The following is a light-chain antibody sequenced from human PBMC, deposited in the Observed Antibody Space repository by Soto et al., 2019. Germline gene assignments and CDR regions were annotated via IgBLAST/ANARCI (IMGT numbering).Light chain of an antibody. J-gene: IGKJ5*01. CDR2: WAS. Sequence: DIVMTQSPDSLAVSLGERATINCKSSQRVLYSSNNKNYLAWYQQKPGQPPKLVIYWASTRESGVPDRFSGSGSGTDFTLTVSSLQAEDVAVYYCQQYYTTPITFGQGTRLEI. CDR1: QRVLYSSNNKNY. CDR3: QQYYTTPIT. V-gene: IGKV4-1*01.